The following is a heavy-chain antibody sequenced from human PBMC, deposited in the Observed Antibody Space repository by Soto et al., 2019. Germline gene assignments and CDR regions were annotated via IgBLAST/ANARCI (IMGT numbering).Heavy chain of an antibody. CDR2: IWYDGSNK. CDR3: ARDPSGHSGYDDYFIDY. J-gene: IGHJ4*02. Sequence: GGSLRLSCAASGFTFSSYGMHWVRQAPGKGLEWVAVIWYDGSNKYYADSVKGRFTISRDNSKNTLYLQMNSLRAEDTAVYYCARDPSGHSGYDDYFIDYWGQGTLVTVSS. V-gene: IGHV3-33*01. D-gene: IGHD5-12*01. CDR1: GFTFSSYG.